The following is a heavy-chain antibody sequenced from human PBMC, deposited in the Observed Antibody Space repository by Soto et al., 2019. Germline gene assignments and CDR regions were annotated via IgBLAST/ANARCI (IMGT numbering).Heavy chain of an antibody. Sequence: PGGSLRLSCAVSEFIFTNYGIHWVRQAPGKGLEWVAAMSYDGTNKYYADSVKGRLTISRDSSKNTVFLQMNSLRAEDTAVYYCARGDYGDYGGDSGFDPWGQGTLVTVSS. CDR1: EFIFTNYG. J-gene: IGHJ5*02. V-gene: IGHV3-30*03. CDR3: ARGDYGDYGGDSGFDP. D-gene: IGHD4-17*01. CDR2: MSYDGTNK.